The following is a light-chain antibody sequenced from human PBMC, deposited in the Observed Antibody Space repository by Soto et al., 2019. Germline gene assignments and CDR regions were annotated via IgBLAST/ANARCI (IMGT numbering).Light chain of an antibody. V-gene: IGKV3-11*01. CDR1: QGVSSY. CDR3: QQRSNWPLT. J-gene: IGKJ4*01. Sequence: EIVLTQSPATLSLSPGERATLSCRASQGVSSYLAWYQHKPGQAPRLLIYDTSSRATGIPARFSGSGSGTDFTLTISSLEPEDFAVYYCQQRSNWPLTFGGGTKVEIK. CDR2: DTS.